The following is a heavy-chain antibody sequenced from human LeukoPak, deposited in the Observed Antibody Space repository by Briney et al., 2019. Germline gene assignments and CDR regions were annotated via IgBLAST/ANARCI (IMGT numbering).Heavy chain of an antibody. CDR1: GFTFSSYW. V-gene: IGHV3-7*01. CDR2: IKQDGSEK. D-gene: IGHD2-2*01. J-gene: IGHJ4*02. Sequence: PGGSLRLSCVASGFTFSSYWMSWVRQAPGKGLEWVANIKQDGSEKYYVDSVKGRFTISRDNAKNSLYLQMNSLRAEDTAVYYCAREVPAAMRYFDYWGQGTLVTVSS. CDR3: AREVPAAMRYFDY.